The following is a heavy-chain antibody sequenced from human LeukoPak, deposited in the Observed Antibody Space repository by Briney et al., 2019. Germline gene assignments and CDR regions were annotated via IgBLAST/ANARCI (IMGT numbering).Heavy chain of an antibody. J-gene: IGHJ6*03. V-gene: IGHV4-59*12. CDR3: AREYSSGYYPYYYYYMDV. Sequence: SETLSLTCTVSGDPINSYYWSWIRQPPGKRLEWLGNIYYSGSTNYSPSLKSRVTMSVDTSKNQFSLKLSSVTAADTAVYYCAREYSSGYYPYYYYYMDVWGKGTTVSVSS. CDR2: IYYSGST. CDR1: GDPINSYY. D-gene: IGHD3-22*01.